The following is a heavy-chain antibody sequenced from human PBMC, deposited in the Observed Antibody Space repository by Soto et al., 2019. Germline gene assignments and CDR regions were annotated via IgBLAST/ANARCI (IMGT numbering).Heavy chain of an antibody. CDR1: GYTFTSYG. J-gene: IGHJ4*02. D-gene: IGHD6-19*01. Sequence: GASVKVSCKASGYTFTSYGISWVRQAPGQGLEWMGWISAYNGNTNCAQELQGRVTMTTDTSTSTAYMELRSLRSDDTAVYYCARDGFSAVAGDFDYWGQGTLVTVSS. V-gene: IGHV1-18*01. CDR3: ARDGFSAVAGDFDY. CDR2: ISAYNGNT.